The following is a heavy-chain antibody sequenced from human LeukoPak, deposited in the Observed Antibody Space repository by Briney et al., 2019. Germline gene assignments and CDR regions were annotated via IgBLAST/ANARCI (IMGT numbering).Heavy chain of an antibody. V-gene: IGHV3-30*02. CDR2: IRYNEDYK. D-gene: IGHD5-18*01. J-gene: IGHJ6*03. Sequence: GGSLRLSCAASGFTFSTYGMHWVRQAPGKGLEWVAFIRYNEDYKFYADSVKGRFTISRDNSQNTLFLQMNSLRPEDTALYYCAKSDDTALAYYFYYYMDVWGKGTTVSVSS. CDR1: GFTFSTYG. CDR3: AKSDDTALAYYFYYYMDV.